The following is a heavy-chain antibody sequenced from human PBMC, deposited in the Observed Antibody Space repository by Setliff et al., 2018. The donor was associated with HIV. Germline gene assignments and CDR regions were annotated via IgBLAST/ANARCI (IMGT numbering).Heavy chain of an antibody. CDR2: INHSGST. CDR3: ARKQLWPNYYYYGMDV. V-gene: IGHV4-34*01. CDR1: GGSFSGYY. J-gene: IGHJ6*02. D-gene: IGHD5-18*01. Sequence: SETLSLTCAVYGGSFSGYYWSWIRQPPGKGLGWIGEINHSGSTNYNPSLKSRVTISVDTSKNQFSLKLSSVTAADTAVYYCARKQLWPNYYYYGMDVWGQGTTVTVSS.